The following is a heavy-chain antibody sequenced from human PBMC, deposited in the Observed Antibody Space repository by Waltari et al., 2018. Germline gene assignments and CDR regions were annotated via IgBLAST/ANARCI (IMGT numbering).Heavy chain of an antibody. J-gene: IGHJ4*02. Sequence: CAVSGGSISDSYWWSWIRQPPGKGLEWIGYIYGSSTSTNCNPSLNSRVTISKDTSKNQFSLKLSSVTAADTAVYYCASRGYGNYYFDYWGQGVLVTVSS. V-gene: IGHV4-28*01. D-gene: IGHD4-17*01. CDR3: ASRGYGNYYFDY. CDR1: GGSISDSYW. CDR2: IYGSSTST.